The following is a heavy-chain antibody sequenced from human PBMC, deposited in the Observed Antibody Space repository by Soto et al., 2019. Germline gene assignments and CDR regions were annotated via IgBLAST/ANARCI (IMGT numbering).Heavy chain of an antibody. CDR1: GGSISSYY. CDR2: IYYSGST. Sequence: SETLSLTCTVSGGSISSYYWSWIRQPPGKGLEWIGYIYYSGSTDYNPSLKSRVTISVDTSKNQFYLKLNSVTAADTAVYYCARQGTTSAGLDSWGQGTLVTVSS. V-gene: IGHV4-59*08. J-gene: IGHJ4*02. D-gene: IGHD1-1*01. CDR3: ARQGTTSAGLDS.